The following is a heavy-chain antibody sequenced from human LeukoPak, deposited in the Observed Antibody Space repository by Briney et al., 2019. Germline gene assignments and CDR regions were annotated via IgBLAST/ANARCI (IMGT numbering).Heavy chain of an antibody. CDR2: IYYSGST. Sequence: MSSETLSLTCTVSGGSISSSSYYWGWIRQPPGKGLEWIGSIYYSGSTYYNPSLKSRATISVDTSKNQFSLKLSSVTAADTAVYYCARERLYSGYDSDAFDIWGQGTMVTVSS. CDR3: ARERLYSGYDSDAFDI. D-gene: IGHD5-12*01. V-gene: IGHV4-39*02. CDR1: GGSISSSSYY. J-gene: IGHJ3*02.